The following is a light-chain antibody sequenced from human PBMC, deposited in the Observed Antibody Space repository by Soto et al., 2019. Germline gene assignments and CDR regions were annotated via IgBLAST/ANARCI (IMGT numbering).Light chain of an antibody. V-gene: IGKV3-15*01. CDR3: QQYGTSPQKVT. Sequence: EIVMTQSPATLSVSPGERATLSCRATQSVSSRLAWYQQKPGQAPRILIYGASTRATGVPARFSGSGSGTEFTLTISRLEPEDFAVYYCQQYGTSPQKVTFGPGTKVDIK. CDR2: GAS. J-gene: IGKJ3*01. CDR1: QSVSSR.